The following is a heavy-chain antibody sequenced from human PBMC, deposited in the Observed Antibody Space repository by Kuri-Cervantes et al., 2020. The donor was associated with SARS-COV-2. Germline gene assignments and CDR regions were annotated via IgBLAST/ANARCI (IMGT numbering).Heavy chain of an antibody. CDR3: ARSVTKDFWSGVDN. V-gene: IGHV4-39*01. CDR1: GGSVSSGSYY. D-gene: IGHD3-3*01. CDR2: IYYSGST. J-gene: IGHJ3*02. Sequence: SETLSLTCTVSGGSVSSGSYYWGWIRQPPGKGLEWIGSIYYSGSTYYNPSLKRRVTISVDTSKNQFSLKLSYMTAADTAVYYCARSVTKDFWSGVDNWGQGTMVTVSS.